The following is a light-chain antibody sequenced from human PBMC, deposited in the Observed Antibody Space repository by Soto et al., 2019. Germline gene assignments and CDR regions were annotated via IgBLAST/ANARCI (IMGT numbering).Light chain of an antibody. CDR1: SSDVGTHNF. Sequence: QSALTQPASVSGSPGQSIAMYCTGTSSDVGTHNFVSWYQQHPGKAPKLIIYDVSNRPSGVSDRFFGSKSGNTASLTISGLQAEDEADYYCSSFTTTNTYVFGTGTKVTVL. CDR3: SSFTTTNTYV. V-gene: IGLV2-14*03. J-gene: IGLJ1*01. CDR2: DVS.